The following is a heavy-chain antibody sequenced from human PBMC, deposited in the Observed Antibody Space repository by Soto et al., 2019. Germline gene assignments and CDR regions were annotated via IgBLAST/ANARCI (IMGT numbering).Heavy chain of an antibody. Sequence: QVQLQESGPGLVKPSQTLSLTCTVSGGSISIGGYYWSWIRQHPGKGLVWIGYIYYSGSTYSNPSLKSRVTMSVDTSTNLFSMKLSSVTAAATAVYYCARCARSGYYYYYGMDVWGQGTTVTVS. V-gene: IGHV4-31*03. CDR1: GGSISIGGYY. CDR2: IYYSGST. J-gene: IGHJ6*02. CDR3: ARCARSGYYYYYGMDV. D-gene: IGHD6-19*01.